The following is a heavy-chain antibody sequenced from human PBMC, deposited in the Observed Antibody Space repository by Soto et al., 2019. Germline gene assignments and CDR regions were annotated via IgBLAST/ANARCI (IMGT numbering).Heavy chain of an antibody. CDR2: IYWDDDT. V-gene: IGHV2-5*02. CDR3: ANDRNGWYGLDY. Sequence: QITLKESGPTLVKPTQTLTLTCTFSGFSLSTRGVGVGWIRQPPGKALEWLALIYWDDDTRYNPSLKNRLTIPKDTSKSHMVFTLTNVDPVDTAKYFCANDRNGWYGLDYWCQGILLTVSS. D-gene: IGHD6-19*01. J-gene: IGHJ4*02. CDR1: GFSLSTRGVG.